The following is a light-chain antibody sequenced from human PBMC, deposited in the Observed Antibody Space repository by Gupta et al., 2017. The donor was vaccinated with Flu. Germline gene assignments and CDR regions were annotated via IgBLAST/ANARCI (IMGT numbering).Light chain of an antibody. Sequence: SYELTQPPSVSVSPGQTATITCSGDKLGDQYACWYQQKPGHSPVLAIYQDIKRPSGIPERFSGSSSGNTATLTISGTQAMDEADYYCQSWDSDTAGVFGAGTKVTVL. CDR2: QDI. CDR3: QSWDSDTAGV. V-gene: IGLV3-1*01. J-gene: IGLJ1*01. CDR1: KLGDQY.